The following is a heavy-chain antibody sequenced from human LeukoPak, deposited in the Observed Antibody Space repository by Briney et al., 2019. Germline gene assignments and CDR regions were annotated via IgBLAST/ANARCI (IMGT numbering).Heavy chain of an antibody. CDR1: GFTFSSYS. D-gene: IGHD1-1*01. CDR2: ISSSSSYI. CDR3: ARGGGNWNDFGAFDI. V-gene: IGHV3-21*01. J-gene: IGHJ3*02. Sequence: PGGSLRLSCAASGFTFSSYSMNWVRQAPGKGLEWVSSISSSSSYIYYADSVKGRFTISRDNAKNPLYLQMNSLRAEDTAVYYCARGGGNWNDFGAFDIWGQGTMVTVSS.